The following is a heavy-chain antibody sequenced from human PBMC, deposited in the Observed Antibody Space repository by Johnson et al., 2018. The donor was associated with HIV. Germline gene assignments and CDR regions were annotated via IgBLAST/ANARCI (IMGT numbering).Heavy chain of an antibody. Sequence: VQLVESGGGLVQPGGSLRLSCAASGFTFSSYWMSWVRQAPGKGLEWVANIKQDGSEKYYVDSVKGRFTISRDNAKNSLYLPMNSLRAEDTAVYYCARGRTGTKYDAFDIWGQGTMVTVSS. J-gene: IGHJ3*02. D-gene: IGHD1-7*01. V-gene: IGHV3-7*04. CDR2: IKQDGSEK. CDR3: ARGRTGTKYDAFDI. CDR1: GFTFSSYW.